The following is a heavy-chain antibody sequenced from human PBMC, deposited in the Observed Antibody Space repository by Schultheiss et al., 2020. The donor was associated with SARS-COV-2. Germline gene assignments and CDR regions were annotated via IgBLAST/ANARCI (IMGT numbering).Heavy chain of an antibody. Sequence: SETLSLTCAVSGGSISSSSYYWGWIRQPPGKGLEWIGEINHSGSTNYNPSLKSRVTISVDTSKNQFSLKLSSVTAADTAVYYCARDGEATGYYFDYWGQGTLVTVSS. CDR3: ARDGEATGYYFDY. CDR2: INHSGST. J-gene: IGHJ4*02. V-gene: IGHV4-39*07. CDR1: GGSISSSSYY. D-gene: IGHD5-12*01.